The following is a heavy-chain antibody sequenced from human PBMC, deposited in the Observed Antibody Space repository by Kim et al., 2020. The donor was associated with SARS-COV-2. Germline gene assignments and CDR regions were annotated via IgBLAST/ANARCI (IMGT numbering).Heavy chain of an antibody. CDR1: GGSFSGYY. J-gene: IGHJ6*02. CDR2: INHSGST. D-gene: IGHD6-13*01. V-gene: IGHV4-34*01. CDR3: ARVLRAGQQLVRYYYYGMDV. Sequence: SETLSLTCAVYGGSFSGYYWSWIRQPPGKGLEWIGEINHSGSTNYNPSLKSRVTISVDTSKNQFSLKLSSVTAADTAVYYCARVLRAGQQLVRYYYYGMDVWGQGTTVTVSS.